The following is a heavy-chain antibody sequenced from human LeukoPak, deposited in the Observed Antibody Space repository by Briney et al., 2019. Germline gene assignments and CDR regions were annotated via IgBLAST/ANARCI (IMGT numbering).Heavy chain of an antibody. Sequence: GESLKISCKGSGYSFTNYWIAWVRQLPGKGLEWMGIIYPGDSDTRYSPSFQGQVTISADKSISTAYLQWSSLKASDTALYYCARRAVSMYYFDYWGQGTLVAVSS. J-gene: IGHJ4*02. CDR1: GYSFTNYW. CDR2: IYPGDSDT. CDR3: ARRAVSMYYFDY. D-gene: IGHD3-10*02. V-gene: IGHV5-51*01.